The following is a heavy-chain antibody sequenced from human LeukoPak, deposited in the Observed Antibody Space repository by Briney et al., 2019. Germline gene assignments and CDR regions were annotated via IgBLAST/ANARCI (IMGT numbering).Heavy chain of an antibody. J-gene: IGHJ4*02. CDR1: GFTFGDYA. V-gene: IGHV3-49*03. CDR2: IRSKTYGGTT. Sequence: HPGGSLRLSCTHSGFTFGDYAMSWFRQAPGKGLEWVGFIRSKTYGGTTEYAAPVKGRFTVSRDDSENTHYLQMNSLKTEDTAVYYCTTGWGSIYWGQGTLVTVSS. CDR3: TTGWGSIY. D-gene: IGHD7-27*01.